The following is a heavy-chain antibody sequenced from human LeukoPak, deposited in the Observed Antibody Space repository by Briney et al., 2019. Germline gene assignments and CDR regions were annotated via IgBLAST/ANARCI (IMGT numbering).Heavy chain of an antibody. CDR1: GGTFSSYA. J-gene: IGHJ6*02. CDR3: ARGGPYYYYGMDV. Sequence: SVKVSCKASGGTFSSYAISWVRQAPGQGLEWRGGIIPIFGTANYAQKFQGRVTITADESTSTAYMELSSLRSEDTAVYYCARGGPYYYYGMDVWGQGTTVTVSS. V-gene: IGHV1-69*13. CDR2: IIPIFGTA.